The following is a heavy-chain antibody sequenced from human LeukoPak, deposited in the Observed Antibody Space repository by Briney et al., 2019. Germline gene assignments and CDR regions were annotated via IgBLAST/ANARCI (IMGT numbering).Heavy chain of an antibody. V-gene: IGHV3-23*01. CDR3: AKDQEQWLVRSFDC. Sequence: GGSLRLSCAASGFTFSNFEMNWVRQAPGKGLEWVSGVSGSGGSTYYADSVKGRFTISRDNSKNTLYLQMNSLRAEDTAVYYCAKDQEQWLVRSFDCWGQGTLVTVSS. CDR1: GFTFSNFE. J-gene: IGHJ4*02. CDR2: VSGSGGST. D-gene: IGHD6-19*01.